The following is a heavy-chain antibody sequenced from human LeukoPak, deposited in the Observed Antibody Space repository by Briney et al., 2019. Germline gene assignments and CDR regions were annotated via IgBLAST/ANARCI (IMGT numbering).Heavy chain of an antibody. J-gene: IGHJ4*02. V-gene: IGHV4-61*02. CDR3: AADYYDSSGYIFDY. CDR2: IYTSGST. Sequence: PSQTLSVTCTVSGGSISSGSYYWSWIRQPAGKGLEWIGRIYTSGSTNYNPSLKSRVTISVDTSKNQFSLKLSSVTAADTAVYYCAADYYDSSGYIFDYWGQGTLVTVSS. D-gene: IGHD3-22*01. CDR1: GGSISSGSYY.